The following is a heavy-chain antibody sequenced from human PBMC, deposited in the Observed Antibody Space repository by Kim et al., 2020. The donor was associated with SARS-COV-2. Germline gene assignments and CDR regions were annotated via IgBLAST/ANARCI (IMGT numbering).Heavy chain of an antibody. D-gene: IGHD6-19*01. J-gene: IGHJ4*02. V-gene: IGHV3-7*01. CDR3: ERERTVSSGCDY. Sequence: YDVDSVKGRVTISRANVKNSVYLQMNSLRGEDTAVYYCERERTVSSGCDYWGQGTLVTVSS.